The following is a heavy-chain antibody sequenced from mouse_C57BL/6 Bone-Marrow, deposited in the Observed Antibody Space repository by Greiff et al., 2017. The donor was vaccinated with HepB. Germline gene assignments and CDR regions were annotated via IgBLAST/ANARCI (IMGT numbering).Heavy chain of an antibody. J-gene: IGHJ3*01. D-gene: IGHD2-12*01. V-gene: IGHV6-3*01. CDR1: GFTFSNYW. CDR3: TVLYLAWFAY. Sequence: EVKLQESGGGLVQPGGSMKLSCVASGFTFSNYWMNWVRQSPEKGLEWVAQIRLKSDNYATHYAESVKGRFTISRDDSKSSVYLQMNNLRAEDTGIYYCTVLYLAWFAYWGQGTLVTVSA. CDR2: IRLKSDNYAT.